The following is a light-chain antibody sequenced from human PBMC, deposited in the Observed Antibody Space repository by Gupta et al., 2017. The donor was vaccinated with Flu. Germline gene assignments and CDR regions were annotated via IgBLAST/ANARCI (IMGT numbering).Light chain of an antibody. Sequence: AIQMTQSPPSLSASVGDRVTITCRASQAIRNDLGWYQQKPGKAPKLLIYAASSLQSGVTSRFSGRASGTDFTLTISSLQPEDFATYYCLQDYSYPRTFGQGTKVEVK. CDR3: LQDYSYPRT. J-gene: IGKJ1*01. CDR1: QAIRND. CDR2: AAS. V-gene: IGKV1-6*01.